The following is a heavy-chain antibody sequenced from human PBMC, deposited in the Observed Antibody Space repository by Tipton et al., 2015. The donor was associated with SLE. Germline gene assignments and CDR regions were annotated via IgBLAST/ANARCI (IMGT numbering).Heavy chain of an antibody. D-gene: IGHD1-26*01. CDR2: ISSNGRVT. Sequence: SLRLSCAVSGFIFSDYYMSWIRQAPGKGLEWVSYISSNGRVTYYADSVKGRFTISRDNAKDSLYLQMNSLRAEDTAVYYCAGDLVGPTGYGMDVWGQGTTVTVSS. CDR3: AGDLVGPTGYGMDV. CDR1: GFIFSDYY. J-gene: IGHJ6*02. V-gene: IGHV3-11*04.